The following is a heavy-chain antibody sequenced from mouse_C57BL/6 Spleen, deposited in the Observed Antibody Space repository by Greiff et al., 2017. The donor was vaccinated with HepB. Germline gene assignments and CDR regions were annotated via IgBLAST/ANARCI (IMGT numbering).Heavy chain of an antibody. D-gene: IGHD2-10*01. CDR1: GFTFTDYY. J-gene: IGHJ2*01. Sequence: EVKLVESGGGLVQPGGSLSLSCAASGFTFTDYYMSWVRQPPGKALEWLGFIRNKANGYTTENSASVKGRFTISRDNSQSILYLQMNALRAEDSATYYCAALPNFDYWGQGTTLTVSS. CDR2: IRNKANGYTT. CDR3: AALPNFDY. V-gene: IGHV7-3*01.